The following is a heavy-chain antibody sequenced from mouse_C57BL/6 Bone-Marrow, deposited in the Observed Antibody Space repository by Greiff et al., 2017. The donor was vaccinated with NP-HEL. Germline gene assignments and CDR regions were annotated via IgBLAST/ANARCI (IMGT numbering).Heavy chain of an antibody. D-gene: IGHD1-1*01. V-gene: IGHV5-4*03. J-gene: IGHJ2*01. CDR2: ISDGGSYT. Sequence: DVMLVESGGGLVKPGGSLKLSCAASGFTFSSYAMSWVRQTPEKRLEWVATISDGGSYTYYPDNVKGRFTISRDNAKNNLYLQMSHLKSEDTAMYYCAGGIGYYGSSYDFDYWGQGTLSQSPQ. CDR1: GFTFSSYA. CDR3: AGGIGYYGSSYDFDY.